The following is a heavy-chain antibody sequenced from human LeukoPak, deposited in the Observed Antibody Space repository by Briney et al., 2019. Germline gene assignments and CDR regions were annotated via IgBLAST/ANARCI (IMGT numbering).Heavy chain of an antibody. Sequence: SETLSLTCTVSGGSISSYYWSWIRQPPGKGLEWIGYIYYSGSTNYNPSLKSRVTISVDTSKNQFSLKLSSVTAADTAVYYCARDVFAVTLYYFDYWGQGTLVTVSS. CDR2: IYYSGST. CDR1: GGSISSYY. CDR3: ARDVFAVTLYYFDY. J-gene: IGHJ4*02. V-gene: IGHV4-59*12. D-gene: IGHD4-17*01.